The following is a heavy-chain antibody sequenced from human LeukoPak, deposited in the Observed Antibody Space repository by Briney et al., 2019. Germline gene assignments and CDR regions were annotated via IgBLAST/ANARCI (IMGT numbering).Heavy chain of an antibody. D-gene: IGHD5-24*01. CDR3: ASYRDGYNSAFDI. J-gene: IGHJ3*02. Sequence: GSSVKVSFKASVGTFSSYAISWVRQGPGQGLEWMGRIIPILGIANYAQKFQGRVTITADKSTSTAYMELSSLRSEDTAVYYCASYRDGYNSAFDIWGQGTMVTVSS. CDR1: VGTFSSYA. V-gene: IGHV1-69*04. CDR2: IIPILGIA.